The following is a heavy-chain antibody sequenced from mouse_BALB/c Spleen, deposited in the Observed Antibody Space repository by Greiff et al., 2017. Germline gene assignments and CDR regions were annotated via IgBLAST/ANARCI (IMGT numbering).Heavy chain of an antibody. CDR1: GYTFTSYT. D-gene: IGHD3-2*01. Sequence: QVQLKQSGAELARPGASVTMSCKASGYTFTSYTMHWVKQRPGQGLEWIGYINPSSGYTNYNQKFKDKATLTADKSSSTAYMQLSSLTSEDSAVYYCARDSARSSYAMDYWGQGTSVTVSS. V-gene: IGHV1-4*01. CDR3: ARDSARSSYAMDY. J-gene: IGHJ4*01. CDR2: INPSSGYT.